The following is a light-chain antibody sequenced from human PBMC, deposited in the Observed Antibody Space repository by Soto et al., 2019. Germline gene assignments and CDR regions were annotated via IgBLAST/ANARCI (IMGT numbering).Light chain of an antibody. Sequence: QSALTQPPSASGSPGQSVTISCTGTSSDVGTHGYVSWYQQHAGKAPKLVIYDVTKRPSGVPDRFSGSKSGNTASLTVSGLQAEDEADYYCQSYDSILDGVIFGGGTKLTVL. V-gene: IGLV2-8*01. CDR1: SSDVGTHGY. J-gene: IGLJ2*01. CDR2: DVT. CDR3: QSYDSILDGVI.